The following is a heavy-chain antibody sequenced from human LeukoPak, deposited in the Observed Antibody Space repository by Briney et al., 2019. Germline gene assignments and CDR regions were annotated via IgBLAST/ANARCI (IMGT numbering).Heavy chain of an antibody. J-gene: IGHJ4*02. CDR1: GFTFSSYG. Sequence: GRSLRLSCAASGFTFSSYGMHWVRQAPGKGLEWVSVLYSGGSTYYADSVKGRFTISRDNSKNTLYLQMNSLRAEDTAVYYCARGTLNYDSIGYRSYYFDYWGQGTLATVSS. CDR2: LYSGGST. V-gene: IGHV3-53*01. D-gene: IGHD3-22*01. CDR3: ARGTLNYDSIGYRSYYFDY.